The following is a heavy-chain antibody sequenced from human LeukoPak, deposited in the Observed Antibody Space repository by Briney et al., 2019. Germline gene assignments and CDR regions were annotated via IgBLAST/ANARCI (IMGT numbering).Heavy chain of an antibody. D-gene: IGHD3-10*01. CDR1: GYTFTSYD. J-gene: IGHJ4*02. CDR2: MNPNSGNK. Sequence: GASVKVSCKASGYTFTSYDINWVRQATGQGLEWMGWMNPNSGNKGYAQKFQGRGTMTRNTSISTAYMELSSLRSEDTAVYYCARGRNMVRGVISLGYWGQGTLVTVSS. V-gene: IGHV1-8*01. CDR3: ARGRNMVRGVISLGY.